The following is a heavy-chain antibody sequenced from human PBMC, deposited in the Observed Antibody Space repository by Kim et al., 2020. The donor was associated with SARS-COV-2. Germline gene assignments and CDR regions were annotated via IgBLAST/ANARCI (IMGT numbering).Heavy chain of an antibody. CDR3: ARQVGSKRITMVRGVYYYYYGMDV. V-gene: IGHV5-51*01. D-gene: IGHD3-10*01. CDR1: GYSFTSYW. CDR2: IYPGDSDT. Sequence: GESLKISCKGSGYSFTSYWIGWVRQMPGKGLEWMGIIYPGDSDTRYSPSFQGQVTISADKSISTAYLQWSSLKASDTAMYYCARQVGSKRITMVRGVYYYYYGMDVWGQGTTVTVSS. J-gene: IGHJ6*02.